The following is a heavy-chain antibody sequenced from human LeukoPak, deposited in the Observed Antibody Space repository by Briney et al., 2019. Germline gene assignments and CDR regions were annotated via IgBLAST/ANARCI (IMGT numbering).Heavy chain of an antibody. D-gene: IGHD3-10*01. J-gene: IGHJ4*02. CDR3: ARDKMVRGVIITSFGGY. CDR1: GGSFSGYY. Sequence: SETLSLTCAVYGGSFSGYYWSWIRQPPGKGLEWIGEINHSGSTNYNPSLKSRVTISVDTSKNQFSLKLSSVTAADTAVYYCARDKMVRGVIITSFGGYWGQGTLVTVSS. V-gene: IGHV4-34*01. CDR2: INHSGST.